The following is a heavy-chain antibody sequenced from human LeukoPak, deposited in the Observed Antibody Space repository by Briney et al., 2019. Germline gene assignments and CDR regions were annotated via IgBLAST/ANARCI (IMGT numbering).Heavy chain of an antibody. CDR3: ARGPSGLYFDY. CDR2: IYYSGST. CDR1: GGSISSYY. J-gene: IGHJ4*02. Sequence: SETLSLTCTVSGGSISSYYWSWIRQPPGKGLEWIGYIYYSGSTNYNPSLKSRDTISVDTSKNQFSLKLSSVTAADTAVYYCARGPSGLYFDYWGQGTLVTVSS. V-gene: IGHV4-59*01. D-gene: IGHD5-12*01.